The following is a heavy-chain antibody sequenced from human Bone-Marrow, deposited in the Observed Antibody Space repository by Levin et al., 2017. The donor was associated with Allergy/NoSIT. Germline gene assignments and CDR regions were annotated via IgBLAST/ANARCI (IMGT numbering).Heavy chain of an antibody. CDR2: MSSSGNDI. V-gene: IGHV3-11*01. CDR3: ARVARVGGTWSYSYATDV. Sequence: GESLKISCAASGFNLNDFYMTWIRQAPGKGLEWVSYMSSSGNDINYADSMKGRFTISRDNAKNSMFLQMNNVRAEDTALYYCARVARVGGTWSYSYATDVWGQGTTVTVSS. CDR1: GFNLNDFY. J-gene: IGHJ6*02. D-gene: IGHD1-26*01.